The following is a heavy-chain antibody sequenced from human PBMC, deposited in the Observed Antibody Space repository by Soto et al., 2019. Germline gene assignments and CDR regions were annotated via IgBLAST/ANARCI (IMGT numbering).Heavy chain of an antibody. CDR2: IFPSGTT. Sequence: QVQLLQSGPGLVKPSETLSLTCAVSGASINTYNWWSWVRQPPGKGLEWIGEIFPSGTTNYNPSLKSRVAISIDTSKHQFSLNLYSVTAADTALYFCAQQTISYTCDVWGPGTTVSVSS. J-gene: IGHJ6*02. CDR3: AQQTISYTCDV. CDR1: GASINTYNW. V-gene: IGHV4-4*02. D-gene: IGHD3-3*01.